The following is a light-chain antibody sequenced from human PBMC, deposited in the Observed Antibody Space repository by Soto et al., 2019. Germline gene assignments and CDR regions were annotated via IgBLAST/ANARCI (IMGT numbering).Light chain of an antibody. CDR3: AAWDDSLNGYV. CDR2: SNN. J-gene: IGLJ1*01. CDR1: SSNIGSNT. V-gene: IGLV1-44*01. Sequence: QAVLTQPPSASGTPGQRVTNPFSGNSSNIGSNTVNWYQQLPGTAPKLLIYSNNQRPSGVPDRFSGSKSGTSASLAISGLQSEDEADYYCAAWDDSLNGYVFGTGTKVTVL.